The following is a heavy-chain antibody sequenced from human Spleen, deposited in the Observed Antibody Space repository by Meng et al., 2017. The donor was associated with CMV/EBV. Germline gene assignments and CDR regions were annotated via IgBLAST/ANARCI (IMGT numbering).Heavy chain of an antibody. CDR2: ISGSGGST. D-gene: IGHD3-22*01. V-gene: IGHV3-23*01. CDR3: ARDLGRYYDSSGPDY. J-gene: IGHJ4*02. Sequence: GGSLRLSCAASGFTFSNAWMSWVRQAPGKGLEWVSAISGSGGSTYYADSVKGRFTISRDNSKNTLYLQMNSLRAEDTAVYYCARDLGRYYDSSGPDYWGQGTLVTVSS. CDR1: GFTFSNAW.